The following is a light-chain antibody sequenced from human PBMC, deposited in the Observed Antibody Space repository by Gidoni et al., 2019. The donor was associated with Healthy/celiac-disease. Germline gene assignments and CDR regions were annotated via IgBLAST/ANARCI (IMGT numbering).Light chain of an antibody. CDR1: SSDVGSYNL. CDR3: CSYAGSSTFSYV. CDR2: EGS. J-gene: IGLJ1*01. Sequence: QSALTQPASVSASPGQPITISCTGTSSDVGSYNLVSWYQQHPGKAPKLMIYEGSKRPSGVSNRFSGSKSGNTASLTISGLQAEDEADYYCCSYAGSSTFSYVFGTGTKVTVL. V-gene: IGLV2-23*01.